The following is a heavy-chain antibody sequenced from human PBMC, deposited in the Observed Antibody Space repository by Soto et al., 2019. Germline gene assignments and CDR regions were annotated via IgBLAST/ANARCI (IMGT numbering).Heavy chain of an antibody. CDR3: VSKLGSCTGGSCNWYFDL. CDR1: GGSFSGFY. V-gene: IGHV4-34*01. Sequence: QVQLQQWGAGLLKPSETLSLTCAVYGGSFSGFYWSWIRQPPGKGLEWIGEINHSGSTNYNPSLKSRVTISADTSTNQFSLQLSSVNAADTAVYYCVSKLGSCTGGSCNWYFDLWGRGTLVTVSS. D-gene: IGHD2-15*01. J-gene: IGHJ2*01. CDR2: INHSGST.